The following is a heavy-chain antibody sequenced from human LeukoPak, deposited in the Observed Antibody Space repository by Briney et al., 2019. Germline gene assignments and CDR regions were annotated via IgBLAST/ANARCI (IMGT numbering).Heavy chain of an antibody. Sequence: PGGSLTLSCAASGCTFSSYAMSWVRQAPGKGLEWVANIKEDGSERHYVDSVKGRFTISRDNAKNSLYLQMNSLRAEDTAVYYCARDFCSSSNCPHHYWGQGTLVTVSS. D-gene: IGHD2-2*01. CDR1: GCTFSSYA. V-gene: IGHV3-7*01. CDR3: ARDFCSSSNCPHHY. J-gene: IGHJ4*02. CDR2: IKEDGSER.